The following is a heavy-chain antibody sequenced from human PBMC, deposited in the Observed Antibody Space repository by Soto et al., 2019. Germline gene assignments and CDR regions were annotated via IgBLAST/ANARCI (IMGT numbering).Heavy chain of an antibody. D-gene: IGHD6-19*01. CDR2: INHSGST. V-gene: IGHV4-34*01. CDR3: ARGIAVASFGNYYFDY. J-gene: IGHJ4*02. CDR1: GGSFSGYY. Sequence: QVQLQQWGAGLLKPSETLSLTCAVYGGSFSGYYWSWIRQPPGKGLEWIGEINHSGSTNYNPSPKSPVNISVDTSKNQFSLKLSSVTAADTAVYYCARGIAVASFGNYYFDYWGQGTLVTVSS.